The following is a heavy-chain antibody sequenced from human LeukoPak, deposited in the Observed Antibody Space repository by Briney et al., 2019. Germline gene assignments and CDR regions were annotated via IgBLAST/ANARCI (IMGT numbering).Heavy chain of an antibody. J-gene: IGHJ4*02. D-gene: IGHD3-10*01. Sequence: ASVKVSCKASGYTFTSYGISWVRQAPGQGLEWMGWISAYNGNTNYAQKLQGRVTMTTDTSTSTAYMELRSLRSDDAAVYYCAIERITMVRGVTIFDYWGQGTLVTASS. CDR1: GYTFTSYG. CDR3: AIERITMVRGVTIFDY. V-gene: IGHV1-18*01. CDR2: ISAYNGNT.